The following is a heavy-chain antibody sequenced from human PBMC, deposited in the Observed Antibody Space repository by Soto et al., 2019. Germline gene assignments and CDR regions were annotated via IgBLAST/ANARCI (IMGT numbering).Heavy chain of an antibody. Sequence: GESLKISCKGSGYSFTSYWIGWVRQMPGKGLEWMGIIYPGDSDTRYSQSFKGHVTNSAAKSIRTAYLQWSSLKASDTAMYYCARRNGYYYFWGGKEGPYAFDIWGQGTMVTVSS. CDR2: IYPGDSDT. V-gene: IGHV5-51*01. J-gene: IGHJ3*02. CDR3: ARRNGYYYFWGGKEGPYAFDI. D-gene: IGHD3-16*01. CDR1: GYSFTSYW.